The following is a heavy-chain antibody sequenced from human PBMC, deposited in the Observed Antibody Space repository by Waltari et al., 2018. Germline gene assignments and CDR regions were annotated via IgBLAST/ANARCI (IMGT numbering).Heavy chain of an antibody. Sequence: QVQLQESGPGLVKPSETLSLTCTISGGSIGSHFWSCIRQPAGKGLEWIGRIYTPGRTNFNPSLKSRVTMAIDTSKNQFSLNLSSVTAADTAVYYCARGQSTRGSYGWFDPWGQGTLVTVSS. CDR3: ARGQSTRGSYGWFDP. V-gene: IGHV4-4*07. D-gene: IGHD1-26*01. CDR2: IYTPGRT. J-gene: IGHJ5*02. CDR1: GGSIGSHF.